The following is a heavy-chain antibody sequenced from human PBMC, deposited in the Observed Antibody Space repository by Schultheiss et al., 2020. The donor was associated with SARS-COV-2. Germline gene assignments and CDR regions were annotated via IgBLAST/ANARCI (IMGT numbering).Heavy chain of an antibody. CDR2: IYYSGST. CDR1: GGSISSYY. Sequence: SQTLSLTCTVSGGSISSYYWSWIRQPPGKGLEWIGYIYYSGSTNYNPSLKSRVTISVDTSKNQFSLKLSSVTAADTAVYYCARDGEATGYYFDYWGQGTLVTVSS. V-gene: IGHV4-59*12. CDR3: ARDGEATGYYFDY. J-gene: IGHJ4*02. D-gene: IGHD5-12*01.